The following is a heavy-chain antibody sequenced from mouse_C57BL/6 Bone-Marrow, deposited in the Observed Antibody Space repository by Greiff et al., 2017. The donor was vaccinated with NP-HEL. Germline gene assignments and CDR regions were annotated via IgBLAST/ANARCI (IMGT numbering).Heavy chain of an antibody. CDR3: ARDAPPYYYGSSYNWYFDV. Sequence: EVKLMESGGGLVQSGRSLRLSCATSGFTFRDSYMEWVRQAPGKGLGWIAAGGNKANDYTTDYSASVKGRLIVSRDTSQSILYLQMNALRAEDTAIYYCARDAPPYYYGSSYNWYFDVWGTGTTVTVSS. CDR1: GFTFRDSY. J-gene: IGHJ1*03. D-gene: IGHD1-1*01. V-gene: IGHV7-1*01. CDR2: GGNKANDYTT.